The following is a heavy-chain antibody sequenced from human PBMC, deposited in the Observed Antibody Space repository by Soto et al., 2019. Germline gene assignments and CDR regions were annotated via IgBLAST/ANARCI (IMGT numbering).Heavy chain of an antibody. J-gene: IGHJ6*02. CDR2: MNPISGAT. CDR3: GRGPSPRAPAGGTPYYYAMDV. D-gene: IGHD6-13*01. Sequence: ASVKVSCKASGYDFTAYDINWVRQASGQGLEWMGWMNPISGATGSARRFQGRVSMTRNTATGTAYMELTSLRLDDTAVYYCGRGPSPRAPAGGTPYYYAMDVWGQGTTVTVSS. V-gene: IGHV1-8*02. CDR1: GYDFTAYD.